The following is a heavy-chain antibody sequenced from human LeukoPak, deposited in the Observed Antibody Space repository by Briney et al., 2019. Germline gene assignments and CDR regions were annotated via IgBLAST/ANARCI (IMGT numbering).Heavy chain of an antibody. Sequence: ASVKVSCKASGYTFTGYYMHWVRQAPGQGLEWMGWINPNSGGTNYAQKFQGRVTMTRDTSTSTAYMELRSLRSDDTAVYYCARRSLSNYYGSGSPDYWGQGTLVIVSS. V-gene: IGHV1-2*02. CDR2: INPNSGGT. J-gene: IGHJ4*02. CDR3: ARRSLSNYYGSGSPDY. D-gene: IGHD3-10*01. CDR1: GYTFTGYY.